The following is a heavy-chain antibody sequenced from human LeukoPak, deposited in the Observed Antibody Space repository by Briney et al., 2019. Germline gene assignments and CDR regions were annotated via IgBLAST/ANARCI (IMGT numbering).Heavy chain of an antibody. Sequence: GGSLRLSCAASGFTFDDYAMHWVRQAPGKGLEWVPGISWNSGSIGYADSVKGRFTISRDNAKNSLDLQMNGLRTEDTALYYCVKGMTGYYGMDVWGLGATVIVSS. CDR2: ISWNSGSI. V-gene: IGHV3-9*01. CDR3: VKGMTGYYGMDV. J-gene: IGHJ6*02. CDR1: GFTFDDYA.